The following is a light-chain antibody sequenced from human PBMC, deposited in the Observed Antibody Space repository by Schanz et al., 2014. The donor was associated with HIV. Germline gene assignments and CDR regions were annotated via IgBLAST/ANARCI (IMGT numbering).Light chain of an antibody. CDR2: ATY. Sequence: QSVLTQPPSASGPPGQRVTISCSGSSSNIKMNAVHWYQHLPGMGPKLLIYATYNRPSGVPDRFSGSGSDTSASLAISGLQSEDEADYYCAGWDDSLNVWVFGGGTKLTVL. J-gene: IGLJ3*02. V-gene: IGLV1-44*01. CDR1: SSNIKMNA. CDR3: AGWDDSLNVWV.